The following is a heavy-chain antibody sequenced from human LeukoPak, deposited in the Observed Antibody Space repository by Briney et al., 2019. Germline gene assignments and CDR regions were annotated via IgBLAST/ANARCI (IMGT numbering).Heavy chain of an antibody. J-gene: IGHJ4*02. Sequence: ASVKVSCKASGCTFTSYYMHWVRQAPGQGLEWMGIINPSGGSTSYAQKFQGRVTMTRDMSTSTVYMELSSLRSEDTAVYYCARDQTAAGFDYWGQGTLVTVSS. V-gene: IGHV1-46*01. CDR1: GCTFTSYY. CDR3: ARDQTAAGFDY. CDR2: INPSGGST. D-gene: IGHD2-15*01.